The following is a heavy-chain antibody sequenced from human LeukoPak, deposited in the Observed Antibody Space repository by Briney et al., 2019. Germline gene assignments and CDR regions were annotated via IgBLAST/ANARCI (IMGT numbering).Heavy chain of an antibody. Sequence: ASVKVSCKASGYTFTSYGISWVRQPPGQGLKWMGWISAYNGNTNYAQKLQGRVTMTTDTSTSTAYMELRSLRSDDTAVYYCARTSSWYRIYYYYMDVWGKGTTVTVSS. CDR2: ISAYNGNT. J-gene: IGHJ6*03. V-gene: IGHV1-18*01. CDR1: GYTFTSYG. D-gene: IGHD6-13*01. CDR3: ARTSSWYRIYYYYMDV.